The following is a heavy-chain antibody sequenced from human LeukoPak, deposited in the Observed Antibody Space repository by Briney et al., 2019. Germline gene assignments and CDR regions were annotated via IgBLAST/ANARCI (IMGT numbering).Heavy chain of an antibody. CDR2: TYYRSKWSS. CDR3: ARGAKYCSGGTCYSRNFDF. J-gene: IGHJ4*02. V-gene: IGHV6-1*01. Sequence: SRTLSLTCAISGDSVSNNSAAWNWIRQSPSRGLEWLGWTYYRSKWSSASGVSVKGRVTIDPDTSKNQFSLHLISVTSDDTAVYYCARGAKYCSGGTCYSRNFDFWGQGTLVTVSS. CDR1: GDSVSNNSAA. D-gene: IGHD2-15*01.